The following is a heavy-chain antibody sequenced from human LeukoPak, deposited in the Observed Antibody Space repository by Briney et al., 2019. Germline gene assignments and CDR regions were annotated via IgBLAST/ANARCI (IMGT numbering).Heavy chain of an antibody. V-gene: IGHV1-2*02. J-gene: IGHJ4*02. CDR1: GYTLTELS. CDR3: ARDHGGNSFDY. CDR2: IYPKSGGT. D-gene: IGHD4-23*01. Sequence: RAAVKVSCKVSGYTLTELSMHWVRQAPGPGLEWMGWIYPKSGGTRYAQKFQGRVTLTRDTSVSTADMELSSLRSDDTAVYYCARDHGGNSFDYWGQGTLVTVSS.